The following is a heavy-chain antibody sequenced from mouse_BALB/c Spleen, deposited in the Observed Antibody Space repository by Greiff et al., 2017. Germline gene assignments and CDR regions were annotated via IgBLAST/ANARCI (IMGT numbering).Heavy chain of an antibody. CDR1: GYAFSSYW. Sequence: VKLQESGAELVRPGSSVKISCKASGYAFSSYWMNWVKQRPGQGLEWIGQIYPGDGDTNYNGKFKGKATLTADKSSSTAYMQLSSLTSEDSAVYFCASGYDGGAMDYWGQGTSVTVSS. D-gene: IGHD2-2*01. CDR3: ASGYDGGAMDY. CDR2: IYPGDGDT. J-gene: IGHJ4*01. V-gene: IGHV1-80*01.